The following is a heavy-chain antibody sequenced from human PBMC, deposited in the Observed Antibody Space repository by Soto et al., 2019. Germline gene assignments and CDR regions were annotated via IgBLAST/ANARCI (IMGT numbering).Heavy chain of an antibody. D-gene: IGHD6-6*01. J-gene: IGHJ6*02. CDR3: PRYSSSSALYYYYYGMDV. Sequence: QVQLVQSGAEVKKPGASVKVSCKASGYTFTSYDINWVRQATGQGLEWMGWMNPNSGNTGYAQKFQGRVTMTRNTSISTAYMELSSLRSEDTAVYYCPRYSSSSALYYYYYGMDVWGQGTTVTVSS. CDR2: MNPNSGNT. CDR1: GYTFTSYD. V-gene: IGHV1-8*01.